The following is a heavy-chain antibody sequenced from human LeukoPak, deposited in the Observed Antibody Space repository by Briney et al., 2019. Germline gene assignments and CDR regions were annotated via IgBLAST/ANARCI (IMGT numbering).Heavy chain of an antibody. V-gene: IGHV1-8*01. CDR1: GYTFTSYD. J-gene: IGHJ6*02. CDR3: ARGPVSSHGMDV. Sequence: ASLRVSCKASGYTFTSYDINWVRQATGQGREWMGFKNPNSGRTGFAQKFQGRFTMTTDTSISTAYMELSSLTSEDTAVYYCARGPVSSHGMDVWGQGTTVTVSS. CDR2: KNPNSGRT.